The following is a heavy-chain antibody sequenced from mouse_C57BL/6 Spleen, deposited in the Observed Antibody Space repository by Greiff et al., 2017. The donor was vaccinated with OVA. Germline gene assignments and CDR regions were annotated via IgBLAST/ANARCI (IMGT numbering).Heavy chain of an antibody. V-gene: IGHV1-81*01. CDR1: GYTFTSYG. CDR2: IYPRSGNT. J-gene: IGHJ2*01. Sequence: VKLMESGAELARPGASVKLSCKASGYTFTSYGISWVKQRTGQGLEWIGEIYPRSGNTYYNEKFKGKATLTADKSSSTAYMELRSLTSEDSAVYFCARWGYDSDFDYWGQGTTLTVSS. CDR3: ARWGYDSDFDY. D-gene: IGHD2-4*01.